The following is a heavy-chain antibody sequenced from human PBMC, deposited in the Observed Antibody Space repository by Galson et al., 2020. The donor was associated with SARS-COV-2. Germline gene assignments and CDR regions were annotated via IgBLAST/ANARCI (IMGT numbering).Heavy chain of an antibody. Sequence: GSMSKYYWSWIRQSPGKGLEWIGNIYYSGGTKYNPSLKSRVSMSVDTSENQFSLKLNSVTAADTAVYYCARVGGNDGWNWFDPWGQGTLVTVSS. J-gene: IGHJ5*02. CDR2: IYYSGGT. CDR1: GSMSKYY. V-gene: IGHV4-59*01. D-gene: IGHD1-1*01. CDR3: ARVGGNDGWNWFDP.